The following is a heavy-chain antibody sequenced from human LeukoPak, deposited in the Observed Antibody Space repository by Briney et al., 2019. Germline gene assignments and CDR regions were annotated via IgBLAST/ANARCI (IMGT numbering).Heavy chain of an antibody. CDR1: GFTFNNSG. CDR2: VSDDGSNQ. CDR3: AKAKYGLRGYDCLFDY. J-gene: IGHJ4*02. V-gene: IGHV3-30*19. Sequence: PGRSLRLTCTASGFTFNNSGMHWVSQAPGKGLEWVALVSDDGSNQRYADYLKGRITNSRDNSKNSQYLQMNNLRTEGTADYYGAKAKYGLRGYDCLFDYWGQGTLVTVSS. D-gene: IGHD5-12*01.